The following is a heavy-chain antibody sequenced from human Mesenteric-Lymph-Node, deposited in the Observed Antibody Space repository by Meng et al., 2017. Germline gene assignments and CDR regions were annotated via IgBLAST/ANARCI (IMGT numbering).Heavy chain of an antibody. D-gene: IGHD2-15*01. Sequence: ASVKVSCKASGGTFSSYAISWVRQAPGQGLEWMGIINPSGGSTSYAQKFQGRVTMTRDTSTSTVYMELSSLRSEDTAVYYCARAGIVVVVAAKPFDYWGQGTLVTVSS. CDR1: GGTFSSYA. V-gene: IGHV1-46*01. J-gene: IGHJ4*02. CDR3: ARAGIVVVVAAKPFDY. CDR2: INPSGGST.